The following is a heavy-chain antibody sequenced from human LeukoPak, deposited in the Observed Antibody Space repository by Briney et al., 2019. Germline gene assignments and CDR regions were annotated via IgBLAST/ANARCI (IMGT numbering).Heavy chain of an antibody. V-gene: IGHV4-39*01. Sequence: PSETLSLTCTVSGDSISNYYWGWIRQPPGKGLEWIGSIYYSGSTYYNPSLKSRVTISVDTSKNQFSLKLSSVTAADTAVYYCARHGGEVWFGPFDYWGQGTLVTVSS. CDR2: IYYSGST. CDR3: ARHGGEVWFGPFDY. D-gene: IGHD3-10*01. J-gene: IGHJ4*02. CDR1: GDSISNYY.